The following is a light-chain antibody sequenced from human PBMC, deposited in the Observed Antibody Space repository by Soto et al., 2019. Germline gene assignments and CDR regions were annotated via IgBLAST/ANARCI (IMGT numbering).Light chain of an antibody. CDR1: QGIDNY. Sequence: DIQMTQSPSAMSASVGGRVTITGRASQGIDNYLAWFQQKPGKVPQRLIYAASTLQSGVPSRFSGRGSGTEFTLTISSLQPEDFATYYCLQHRHYPLTFGGGTKVDIK. J-gene: IGKJ4*01. CDR3: LQHRHYPLT. CDR2: AAS. V-gene: IGKV1-17*03.